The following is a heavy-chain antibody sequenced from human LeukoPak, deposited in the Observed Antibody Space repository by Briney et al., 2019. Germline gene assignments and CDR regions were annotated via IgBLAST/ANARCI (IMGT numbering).Heavy chain of an antibody. CDR1: GYSISSGYY. CDR2: IYHSGST. CDR3: ARAGGYGLIDY. Sequence: SETLSLTCTVSGYSISSGYYWGWIRQPPGKGLEWIGSIYHSGSTYYNPSLKSRVTISVDTSKNQFSLKLSSVTAADTAVYYCARAGGYGLIDYWGQGTMVTVSS. D-gene: IGHD5-18*01. J-gene: IGHJ4*02. V-gene: IGHV4-38-2*02.